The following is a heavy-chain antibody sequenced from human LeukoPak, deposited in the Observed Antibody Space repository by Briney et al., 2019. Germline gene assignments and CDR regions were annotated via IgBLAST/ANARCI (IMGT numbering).Heavy chain of an antibody. CDR1: GYTFTGYY. J-gene: IGHJ4*02. V-gene: IGHV1-2*02. CDR3: ARTRGSNWYFGFDF. Sequence: ASVKASCKASGYTFTGYYMHWVRQAPGQGLEWMGWINPNSGGTDFAQKFQGRVTMSRDTSINTAYMELSSLRSDDTAVYYCARTRGSNWYFGFDFWGQGTLVTVSS. CDR2: INPNSGGT. D-gene: IGHD6-13*01.